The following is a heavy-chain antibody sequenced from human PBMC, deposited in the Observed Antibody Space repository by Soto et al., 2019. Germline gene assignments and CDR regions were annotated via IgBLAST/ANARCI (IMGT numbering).Heavy chain of an antibody. J-gene: IGHJ4*02. CDR1: GYTFSGFY. V-gene: IGHV1-2*02. Sequence: ASVKVSCKASGYTFSGFYMHWVRQAPGQGLEWMGWINPNSGGTKSAEKFQGRVTMTRDTSISTAYMELSRLASDDTAVYYCASAAVTGTAGLDFWGQGTQVTVSS. CDR3: ASAAVTGTAGLDF. CDR2: INPNSGGT. D-gene: IGHD6-19*01.